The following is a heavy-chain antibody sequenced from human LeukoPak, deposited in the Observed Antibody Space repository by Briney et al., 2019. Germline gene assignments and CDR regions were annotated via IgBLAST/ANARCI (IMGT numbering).Heavy chain of an antibody. V-gene: IGHV3-15*01. CDR3: ATGWGGFDY. Sequence: GGSLRLSCAASGFTFSDAWMSWVRQAPGKGLEWVGLIKSKTDGGTTDYAAPVKGRFTISRDDSKNMLYLQMNSLKTEDTAVYFCATGWGGFDYWGQGTLVTVSS. CDR1: GFTFSDAW. J-gene: IGHJ4*02. CDR2: IKSKTDGGTT. D-gene: IGHD3-10*01.